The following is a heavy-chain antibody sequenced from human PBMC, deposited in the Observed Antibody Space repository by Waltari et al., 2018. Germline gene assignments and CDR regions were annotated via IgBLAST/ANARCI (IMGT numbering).Heavy chain of an antibody. CDR1: GYSISGGYY. V-gene: IGHV4-38-2*01. CDR2: IYHSGSN. D-gene: IGHD3-10*01. Sequence: QVQLQESGPGLVTPSETLSLTCPVSGYSISGGYYWGWIRQPPGKGLEWIGSIYHSGSNYNNPTLKSRVTISVDTSKNQFSLKLSSVTASDTDVYYCARQGEVFDYWGQGTLVAVSS. J-gene: IGHJ4*02. CDR3: ARQGEVFDY.